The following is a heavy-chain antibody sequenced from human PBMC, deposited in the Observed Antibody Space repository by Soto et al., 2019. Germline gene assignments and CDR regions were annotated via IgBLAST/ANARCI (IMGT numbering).Heavy chain of an antibody. CDR1: GGTFSSYA. CDR3: AREGSSSGLLFDY. V-gene: IGHV1-69*13. D-gene: IGHD6-6*01. J-gene: IGHJ4*02. CDR2: IIPIFGTA. Sequence: GASVKVSCKASGGTFSSYAISWVRQAPGQGLEWMGGIIPIFGTANYAQKFQGRVTITADESTSTAYMELSSLRSEDTAVYYCAREGSSSGLLFDYWGQGTLVTVSS.